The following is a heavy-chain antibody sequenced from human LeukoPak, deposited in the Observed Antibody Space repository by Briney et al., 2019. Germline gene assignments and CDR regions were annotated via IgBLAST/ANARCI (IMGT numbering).Heavy chain of an antibody. CDR3: ARGSIDGYNLIDAFDI. D-gene: IGHD5-24*01. CDR1: GYTFTSYY. J-gene: IGHJ3*02. Sequence: ASVKVSCKASGYTFTSYYMHWVRQAPGQGLEWMGIINPSGGSTSYAQKFQGRVTMTRDTSTSTVYMELSSLRSEDTAVYYCARGSIDGYNLIDAFDIWGQGTMVTVSS. CDR2: INPSGGST. V-gene: IGHV1-46*01.